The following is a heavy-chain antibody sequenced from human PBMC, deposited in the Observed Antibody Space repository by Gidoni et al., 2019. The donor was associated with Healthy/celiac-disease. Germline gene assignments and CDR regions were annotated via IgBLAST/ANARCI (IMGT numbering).Heavy chain of an antibody. CDR1: GGSISSGGYY. Sequence: QVQLQESGPGLVKPSQTLSLTCTVSGGSISSGGYYWSWIRQHPGKGLEWIGYIYYSGSTYYNPSLKSRVTISVDTSKNQFSLKLSSVTAADTAVYYCARTRSRAGYYDAFDIWGQGTMVTVSS. CDR3: ARTRSRAGYYDAFDI. J-gene: IGHJ3*02. D-gene: IGHD3-22*01. V-gene: IGHV4-31*03. CDR2: IYYSGST.